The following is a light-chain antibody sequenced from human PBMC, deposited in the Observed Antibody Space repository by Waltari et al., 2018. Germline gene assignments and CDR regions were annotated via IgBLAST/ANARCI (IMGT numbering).Light chain of an antibody. J-gene: IGKJ1*01. CDR3: QHRRT. V-gene: IGKV1-5*03. CDR1: QSISSW. CDR2: KAS. Sequence: SPSTLSASVGDRVTITCRASQSISSWLAWYQQKPGKAPKLLIYKASSLESGVPSRFSGSGSGTEFTLTISSLQPDDFATYYCQHRRTFGQGTKVEIK.